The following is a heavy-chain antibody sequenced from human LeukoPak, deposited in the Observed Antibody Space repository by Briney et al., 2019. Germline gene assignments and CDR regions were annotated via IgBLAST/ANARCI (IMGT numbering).Heavy chain of an antibody. D-gene: IGHD4-17*01. V-gene: IGHV3-30*04. Sequence: GGSLTLSCAASGFNFRDSAMHWVRQAPGRGREGVAVISYDGTNKYYADSVKGRFTISRDNSKNTLFLQMNSLRLEDTAVYYCAADYGDYVSPSDWGQGTLVTVSS. CDR3: AADYGDYVSPSD. CDR2: ISYDGTNK. CDR1: GFNFRDSA. J-gene: IGHJ4*02.